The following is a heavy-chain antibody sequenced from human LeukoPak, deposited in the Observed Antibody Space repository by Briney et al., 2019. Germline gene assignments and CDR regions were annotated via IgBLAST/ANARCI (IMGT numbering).Heavy chain of an antibody. CDR3: ARDPRDGYNWGLTEPFDY. CDR2: ISSSGSTI. J-gene: IGHJ4*02. Sequence: GGSLRLSCAASGFTFSSYEMNWVRQAPGKGLEWVSYISSSGSTIYYADSVKGRFTISRDNAKNSLYLQMNSLRAEDTAVYYCARDPRDGYNWGLTEPFDYWGQGTLVTVSS. V-gene: IGHV3-48*03. CDR1: GFTFSSYE. D-gene: IGHD5-24*01.